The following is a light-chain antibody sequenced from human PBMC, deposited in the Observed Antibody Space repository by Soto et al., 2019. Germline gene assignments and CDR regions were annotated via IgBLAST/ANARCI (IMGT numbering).Light chain of an antibody. J-gene: IGLJ1*01. V-gene: IGLV1-51*01. CDR3: GTWDDSLSAGV. CDR1: SSNIGNNY. Sequence: QSVLTQPPSVSSAPGQRVTISCSGSSSNIGNNYVSWYQQLPPTAPKLLIYDNDERPPGLPDRFSASKSGTSATLDITGLQTGDEADYYCGTWDDSLSAGVFGTGTKVTVL. CDR2: DND.